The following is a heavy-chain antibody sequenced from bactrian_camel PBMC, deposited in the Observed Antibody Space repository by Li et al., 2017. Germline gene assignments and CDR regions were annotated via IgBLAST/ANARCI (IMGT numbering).Heavy chain of an antibody. CDR3: AEGRGSRGEHCYSLNY. J-gene: IGHJ4*01. CDR2: IYADGSRT. D-gene: IGHD6*01. CDR1: GFTFSQYY. Sequence: HVQLVESGGGLVQPGGSLRLSCVGSGFTFSQYYMSWVRQAPGKGLEWLASIYADGSRTDYRTSVKGRFTISRDNAKNTVYLQMNNLQPEDTATYYCAEGRGSRGEHCYSLNYWGQGTQVTVS. V-gene: IGHV3-2*01.